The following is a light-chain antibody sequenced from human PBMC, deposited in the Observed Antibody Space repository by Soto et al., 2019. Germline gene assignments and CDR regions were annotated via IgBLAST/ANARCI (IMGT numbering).Light chain of an antibody. V-gene: IGLV1-40*01. CDR1: SFNIGAGYD. Sequence: QSVLTQPPSVSGAPGQRVTISCTGSSFNIGAGYDVHWYQQLPGTAPKLLIYGNNNRPSGVPDRFSGSKSGTSASLAITGLQAEDEADYYCQSYDSSLSGSGVFGGGTKVTVL. CDR2: GNN. J-gene: IGLJ2*01. CDR3: QSYDSSLSGSGV.